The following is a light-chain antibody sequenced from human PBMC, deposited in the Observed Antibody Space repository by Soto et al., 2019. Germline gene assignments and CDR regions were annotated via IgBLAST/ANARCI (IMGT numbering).Light chain of an antibody. Sequence: QSALTQPASVSGSPGQSITISCTGTSSDIGSYSLVSWYQQHPGRAPKLMIYEVSKWPSGVSKRFSGSKSGNTASLAISGLQAEDEADYYCCSYAGSTWVFGGGTKLTVL. CDR3: CSYAGSTWV. V-gene: IGLV2-23*02. CDR1: SSDIGSYSL. CDR2: EVS. J-gene: IGLJ3*02.